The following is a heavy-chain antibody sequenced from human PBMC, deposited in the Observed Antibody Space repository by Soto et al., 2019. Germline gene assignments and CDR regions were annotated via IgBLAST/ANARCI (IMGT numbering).Heavy chain of an antibody. CDR1: GGTFNRYT. CDR2: IIPIFGTA. J-gene: IGHJ6*02. V-gene: IGHV1-69*01. D-gene: IGHD1-1*01. CDR3: ALWGFRDGNNSKNNYSGMDV. Sequence: VQLVQSGAEVKKPGSSVKLSCKASGGTFNRYTISWVRQAPGQGLEWMGGIIPIFGTATYAQKFQGRVAIIEGESTRSAYMELRRLRSDDTALYYCALWGFRDGNNSKNNYSGMDVWGQGTTVNVSS.